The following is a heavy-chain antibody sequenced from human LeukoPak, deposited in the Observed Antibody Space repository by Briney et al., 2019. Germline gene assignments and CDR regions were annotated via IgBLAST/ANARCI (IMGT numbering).Heavy chain of an antibody. CDR2: IKPDGSET. J-gene: IGHJ6*03. CDR1: GFTFSSYA. CDR3: VRARYCSSFSCYMDV. D-gene: IGHD2-15*01. V-gene: IGHV3-7*01. Sequence: GGSLRLSCAASGFTFSSYAMSWVRQAPGKGLEWVANIKPDGSETYYMDSVKGRFTISRDNAKNSLYLQMSSLRAEDTAVYYCVRARYCSSFSCYMDVWGKGTTTVSS.